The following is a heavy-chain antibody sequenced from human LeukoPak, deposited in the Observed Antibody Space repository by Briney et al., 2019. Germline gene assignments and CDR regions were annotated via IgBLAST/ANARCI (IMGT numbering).Heavy chain of an antibody. D-gene: IGHD3-22*01. V-gene: IGHV4-34*01. CDR2: INNLGNT. CDR1: GESFNNYY. CDR3: ARGPWVVRQHYDTNGHMRYYFEH. J-gene: IGHJ4*02. Sequence: PSETLSLTCAVNGESFNNYYWNWIRQSPGKGLEWIGEINNLGNTNYNPSLKSRVTMSVDPSRNQVSLNMSSLTAADTAVYFCARGPWVVRQHYDTNGHMRYYFEHWGRGTRVTVSS.